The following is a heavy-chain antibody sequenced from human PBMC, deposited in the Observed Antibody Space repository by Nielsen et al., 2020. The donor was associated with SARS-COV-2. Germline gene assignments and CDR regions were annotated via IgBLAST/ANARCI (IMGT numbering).Heavy chain of an antibody. Sequence: GGSLRLSCAASGFTFSSYAMHWVRQAPGKGLEWVAVIWYDGSNKYYADSVKGRFTISRDNSKNTLYLQMNSLRAEDTAVYYCARDRRHSSGPLDYWGQGTLVTVSS. CDR3: ARDRRHSSGPLDY. J-gene: IGHJ4*02. V-gene: IGHV3-33*08. D-gene: IGHD6-19*01. CDR1: GFTFSSYA. CDR2: IWYDGSNK.